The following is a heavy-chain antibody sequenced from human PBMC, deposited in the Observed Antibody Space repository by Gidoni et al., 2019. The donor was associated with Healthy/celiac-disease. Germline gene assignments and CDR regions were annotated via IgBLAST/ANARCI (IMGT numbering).Heavy chain of an antibody. J-gene: IGHJ4*02. CDR3: ARSGSSLFYYFDY. D-gene: IGHD3-3*01. V-gene: IGHV1-18*01. Sequence: QGPGQGLEWMGWISAYNGNTNYAQKLQGRVTMTTDTSTSTAYMELRSLRSDDTAVYYCARSGSSLFYYFDYWGQGTLVTVSS. CDR2: ISAYNGNT.